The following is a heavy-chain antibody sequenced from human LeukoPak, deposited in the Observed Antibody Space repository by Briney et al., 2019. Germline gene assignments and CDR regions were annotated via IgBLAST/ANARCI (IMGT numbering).Heavy chain of an antibody. V-gene: IGHV1-69*04. CDR3: ICSFYDYVWGSYLH. D-gene: IGHD3-16*02. CDR2: IIPILGIA. CDR1: GGTFSSYA. Sequence: SVKVSCKASGGTFSSYAISWVRQPPGQGLEWMGRIIPILGIANYAQKFQGRVTITADKSTSKAYMELSSLRSEDTAVYYCICSFYDYVWGSYLHWGQGTLVTVSS. J-gene: IGHJ4*02.